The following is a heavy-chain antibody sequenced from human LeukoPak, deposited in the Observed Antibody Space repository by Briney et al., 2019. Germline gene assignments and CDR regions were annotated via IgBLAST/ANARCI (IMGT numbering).Heavy chain of an antibody. CDR3: ARAREGPRFVRFDP. J-gene: IGHJ5*02. D-gene: IGHD3-16*01. V-gene: IGHV4-31*03. CDR1: GGSISSGGYY. Sequence: SETLSLTCTVSGGSISSGGYYWSWIRQHPGKGLEWIGYIYYSGSTYYNPSLKSRVTISVDRSKNQFSLKLSSVTAADTAVYYCARAREGPRFVRFDPWGQGTLVTVSS. CDR2: IYYSGST.